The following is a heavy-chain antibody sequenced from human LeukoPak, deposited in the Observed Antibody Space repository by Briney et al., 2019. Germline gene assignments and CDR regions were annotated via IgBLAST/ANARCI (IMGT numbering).Heavy chain of an antibody. CDR2: IYPDESDS. CDR1: GSTFPFYW. Sequence: GASLEISCQGSGSTFPFYWIAWARQLPGKGLEWMGIIYPDESDSRYSPSLQGQVTISADKSTSTAYLQWSSLQASDTAMYYCATSLTYDASGYLYHFDNWGQGTLVTVSS. J-gene: IGHJ4*02. CDR3: ATSLTYDASGYLYHFDN. V-gene: IGHV5-51*01. D-gene: IGHD3-22*01.